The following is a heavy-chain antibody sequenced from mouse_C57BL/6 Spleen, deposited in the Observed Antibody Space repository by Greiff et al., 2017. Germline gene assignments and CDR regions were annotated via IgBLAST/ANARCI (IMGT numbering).Heavy chain of an antibody. CDR2: IDPETGGT. D-gene: IGHD2-10*01. CDR1: GYTFTDYE. Sequence: VQLQQSGAELVRPGASVTLSCKASGYTFTDYEMHWVKQTPVHGLEWIGAIDPETGGTAYNQKFKGKAILTADKSSSTAYMELRSLTSEDSAVYYCTRRASYYFDYWGQGTSVTVSS. V-gene: IGHV1-15*01. CDR3: TRRASYYFDY. J-gene: IGHJ4*01.